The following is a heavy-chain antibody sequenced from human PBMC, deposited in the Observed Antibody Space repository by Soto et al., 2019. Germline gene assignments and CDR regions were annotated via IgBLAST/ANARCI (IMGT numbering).Heavy chain of an antibody. CDR1: GFSLPTSGVG. V-gene: IGHV2-5*01. D-gene: IGHD3-22*01. J-gene: IGHJ4*02. CDR3: AHNYAYYYDASGPSGFDY. CDR2: VNWNDDK. Sequence: GPTLVNPTQTLALTCTFSGFSLPTSGVGVGWIRQPPGKALEWLALVNWNDDKYYSPSLKSRLTITKDTSKNQVVIIMTNMDPVDTATYYCAHNYAYYYDASGPSGFDYWAQGALVPGSS.